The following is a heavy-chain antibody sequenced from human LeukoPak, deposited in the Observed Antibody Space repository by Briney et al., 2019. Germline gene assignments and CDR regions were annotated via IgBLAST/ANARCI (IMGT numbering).Heavy chain of an antibody. J-gene: IGHJ4*02. CDR1: GFPFTTYN. Sequence: PGGSLRLSCAVSGFPFTTYNMNWVRQAPGKGLEWVSYIDSSSSTIKYADSVKGRFTVSRDNAKNSLHLQMNSLRAEDTAVYYCAKDMYYYDSSGYTAGGFDYWGQGTLVTVSS. D-gene: IGHD3-22*01. CDR2: IDSSSSTI. CDR3: AKDMYYYDSSGYTAGGFDY. V-gene: IGHV3-48*01.